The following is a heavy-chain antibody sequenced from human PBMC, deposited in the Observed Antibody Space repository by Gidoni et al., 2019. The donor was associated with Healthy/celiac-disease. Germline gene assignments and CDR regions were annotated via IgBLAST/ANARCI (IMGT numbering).Heavy chain of an antibody. J-gene: IGHJ4*02. CDR2: IYSGGST. V-gene: IGHV3-66*02. CDR3: ARDRTIFGVVIRLGY. Sequence: EVQLVESGGGLVQPGGSLRLSCAASGFTVSSNYMSWVRQAPGKGLEWVSVIYSGGSTYYADSVKGRFTISRDNSKNTLYLQMNSLRAEDTAVYYCARDRTIFGVVIRLGYWGQGTLVTVSS. CDR1: GFTVSSNY. D-gene: IGHD3-3*01.